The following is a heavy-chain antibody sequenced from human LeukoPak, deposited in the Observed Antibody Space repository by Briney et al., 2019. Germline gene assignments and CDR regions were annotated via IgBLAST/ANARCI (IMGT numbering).Heavy chain of an antibody. CDR3: AKDRAEATRRSLDY. J-gene: IGHJ4*02. V-gene: IGHV3-30*18. CDR1: GFTLSSYW. CDR2: ISYEGNKK. D-gene: IGHD1-26*01. Sequence: PGGSQRLSCAASGFTLSSYWMSWVRQAPGKGLEWVSVISYEGNKKYYADSVKGRFTISRDNSKNTVHLQMNRLSNEDTAVYYCAKDRAEATRRSLDYWGQGTLVTVSS.